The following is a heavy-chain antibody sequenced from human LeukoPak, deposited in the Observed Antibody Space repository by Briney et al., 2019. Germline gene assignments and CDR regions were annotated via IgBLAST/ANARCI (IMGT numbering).Heavy chain of an antibody. CDR3: ARSIVGVRKRNDY. J-gene: IGHJ4*02. D-gene: IGHD1-26*01. V-gene: IGHV1-8*01. Sequence: ASVKVSCKASGYTFTSYDIIWVRQASGQGLEWMGWVNPNSGHTGYAQKFQGRVTMTRTTSISTAYMELTSLTSEDSAVYYCARSIVGVRKRNDYWGQGTLVTVSS. CDR1: GYTFTSYD. CDR2: VNPNSGHT.